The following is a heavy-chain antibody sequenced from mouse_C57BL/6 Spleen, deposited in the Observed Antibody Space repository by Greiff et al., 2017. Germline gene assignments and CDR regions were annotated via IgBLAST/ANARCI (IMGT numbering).Heavy chain of an antibody. D-gene: IGHD2-5*01. Sequence: EVQLQQSGPELVKPGASVKISCKASGYSFTGYYMNWVKQSPEKSLEWIGEINPSTGGTTYNQKFKAKATLTVDKSSSTAYMQLKSLTSEDSAVYYCATAYYSNRDYWGQGTTLTVSS. CDR3: ATAYYSNRDY. J-gene: IGHJ2*01. CDR2: INPSTGGT. CDR1: GYSFTGYY. V-gene: IGHV1-42*01.